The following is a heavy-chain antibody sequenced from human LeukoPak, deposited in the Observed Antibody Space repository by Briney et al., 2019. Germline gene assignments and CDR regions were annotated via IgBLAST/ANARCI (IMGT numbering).Heavy chain of an antibody. V-gene: IGHV3-23*01. D-gene: IGHD2-15*01. CDR1: GFTFSSYA. Sequence: PGGSLRLSCAASGFTFSSYAMSWVRQAPGKGLEWVSAISGSGGSTYYADSVKGRFTISRDNSKNTLYLQMNSLRAEDTAVYYCASFFYCSGGSCYDYWGQGTLVTVSS. CDR3: ASFFYCSGGSCYDY. CDR2: ISGSGGST. J-gene: IGHJ4*02.